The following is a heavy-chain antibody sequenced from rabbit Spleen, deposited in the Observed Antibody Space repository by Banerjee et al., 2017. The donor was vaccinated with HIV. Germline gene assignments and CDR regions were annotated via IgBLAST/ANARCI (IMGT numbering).Heavy chain of an antibody. V-gene: IGHV1S40*01. CDR1: GFSFSSVYY. D-gene: IGHD1-1*01. CDR2: IKTSSGSA. J-gene: IGHJ6*01. CDR3: ARDTSSSFSSYGMDL. Sequence: QSLEESGGDLVKPGASLTLTCTASGFSFSSVYYMCWVRQAPGKGLELIGCIKTSSGSAYYATWAKGRFTISKTSSTTVTLQMTSLTGADTATYFCARDTSSSFSSYGMDLWGPGTLVTVS.